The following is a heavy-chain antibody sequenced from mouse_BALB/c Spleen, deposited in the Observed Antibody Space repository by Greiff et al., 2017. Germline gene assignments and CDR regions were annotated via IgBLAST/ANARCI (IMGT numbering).Heavy chain of an antibody. V-gene: IGHV1S135*01. D-gene: IGHD1-1*01. J-gene: IGHJ4*01. CDR1: GYAFTSYN. CDR3: AKSSYAKAMDY. CDR2: IDPYNGGT. Sequence: VQLQQSGPELVKPGASVKVSCKASGYAFTSYNMYWVKQSHGKSLEWIGYIDPYNGGTSYNQKFKGKATLTVDKSSSTAYMHLSSLTSEDSAVYYCAKSSYAKAMDYWGQGTSVTVSS.